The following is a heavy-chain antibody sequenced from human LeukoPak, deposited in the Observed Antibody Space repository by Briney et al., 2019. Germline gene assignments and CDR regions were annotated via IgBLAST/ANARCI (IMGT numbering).Heavy chain of an antibody. J-gene: IGHJ4*02. CDR3: ERCNLLNRNYYDSSGSHGGLDY. Sequence: GASVKVSCKASGYTLTSYAMHWVRQAPGQRLEWMGWSNAGNGNTKYSQEFQGRVTITRDTSASTAYMELSSLRSEDMAVYYCERCNLLNRNYYDSSGSHGGLDYWGQGTLVTVSS. D-gene: IGHD3-22*01. CDR1: GYTLTSYA. CDR2: SNAGNGNT. V-gene: IGHV1-3*02.